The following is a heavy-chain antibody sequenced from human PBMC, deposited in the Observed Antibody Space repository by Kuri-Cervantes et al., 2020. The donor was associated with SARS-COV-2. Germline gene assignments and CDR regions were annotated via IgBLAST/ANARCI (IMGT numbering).Heavy chain of an antibody. V-gene: IGHV3-20*04. Sequence: GGSLRLSCAASGFTFDDYGMSWVRQAPGKGLEWVSGINWNGGSTGYADSVKGRFTISRDNAKNSLYLQMNSLRAEDTAVYYCARDSPLVGATWNYFDYWGQGTLVTVSS. CDR3: ARDSPLVGATWNYFDY. D-gene: IGHD1-26*01. J-gene: IGHJ4*02. CDR1: GFTFDDYG. CDR2: INWNGGST.